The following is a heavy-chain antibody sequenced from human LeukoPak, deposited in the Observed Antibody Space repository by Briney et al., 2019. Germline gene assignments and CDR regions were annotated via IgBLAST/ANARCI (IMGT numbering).Heavy chain of an antibody. CDR3: ARLRRETKRTLGRTTEYSYYYNMDV. J-gene: IGHJ6*04. V-gene: IGHV3-21*01. CDR2: ISTGYTYI. CDR1: GFTFSNYS. D-gene: IGHD1/OR15-1a*01. Sequence: PGGSLRLSCAASGFTFSNYSMNWVRLAPGKGLEWVSSISTGYTYIYYADSVRGRFTIPRDNAKNSLYLQMNSLRAEDTAVYYCARLRRETKRTLGRTTEYSYYYNMDVWGKGTTVTVSS.